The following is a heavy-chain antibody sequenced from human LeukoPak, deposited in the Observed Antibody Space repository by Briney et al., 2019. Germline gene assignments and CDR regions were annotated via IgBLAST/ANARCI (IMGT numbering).Heavy chain of an antibody. J-gene: IGHJ6*02. CDR3: ARYGSLRVSEPGRYYYYYGMDV. V-gene: IGHV3-23*01. D-gene: IGHD1-14*01. Sequence: PGGSLRLSCAASGFTFSSYAMSWVRQAPGKGLEWVSAISGSGGSTYYADSVKGRFTISRDNSKNTLYLQMNSLRAEDTAVYYCARYGSLRVSEPGRYYYYYGMDVWGQGTTVTVSS. CDR1: GFTFSSYA. CDR2: ISGSGGST.